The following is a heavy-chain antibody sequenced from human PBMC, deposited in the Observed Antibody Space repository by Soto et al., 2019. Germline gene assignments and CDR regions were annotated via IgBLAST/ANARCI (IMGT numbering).Heavy chain of an antibody. CDR3: AADPYYYDSSNYYSFDH. Sequence: SVKVSCKASGFTLKSSAVQWVRQARGQRLEWIGWIVAGSGNTHFAQRFQERVTITRDMSTSTAYLELSSLRSEDTAVYYCAADPYYYDSSNYYSFDHWGQGTQVTVSS. CDR1: GFTLKSSA. J-gene: IGHJ4*02. CDR2: IVAGSGNT. D-gene: IGHD3-22*01. V-gene: IGHV1-58*01.